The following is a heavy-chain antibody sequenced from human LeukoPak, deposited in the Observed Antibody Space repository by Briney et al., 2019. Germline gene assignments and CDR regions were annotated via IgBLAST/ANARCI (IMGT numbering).Heavy chain of an antibody. CDR1: GFTFSTFW. Sequence: GGSLRLSCAASGFTFSTFWMSWVRQAPGKGLEWVANIQQDGSEKYYVDSVEGRFTISRDNAKNSLYLQMNSLRAEDTAVYYCAREDSSGSGEDYWGQGTLVTVSS. D-gene: IGHD3-22*01. CDR2: IQQDGSEK. V-gene: IGHV3-7*01. CDR3: AREDSSGSGEDY. J-gene: IGHJ4*02.